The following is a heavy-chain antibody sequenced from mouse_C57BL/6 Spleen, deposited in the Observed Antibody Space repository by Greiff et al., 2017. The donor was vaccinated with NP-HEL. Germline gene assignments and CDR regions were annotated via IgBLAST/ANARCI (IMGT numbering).Heavy chain of an antibody. CDR1: GYTFTDYY. CDR3: ARRMGYDDAMDY. CDR2: INPYNGGT. J-gene: IGHJ4*01. D-gene: IGHD2-2*01. V-gene: IGHV1-19*01. Sequence: EVQLQQSGPVLVKPGASVKMSCKASGYTFTDYYMNWVKQSHGKSLEWIGVINPYNGGTSYNQKFKGKATLTVDKSSSTAYMELNSLTSEDSAVYYCARRMGYDDAMDYWGQGTSVTVSS.